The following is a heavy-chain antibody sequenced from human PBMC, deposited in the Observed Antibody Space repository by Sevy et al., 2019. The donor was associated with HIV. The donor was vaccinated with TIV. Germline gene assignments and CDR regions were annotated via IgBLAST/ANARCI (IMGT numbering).Heavy chain of an antibody. D-gene: IGHD5-18*01. J-gene: IGHJ6*02. V-gene: IGHV3-53*01. CDR3: ARDRHYSYGFEYYYGIDV. CDR1: GFTVSSNY. CDR2: IYSGGST. Sequence: GGSLRLSCAASGFTVSSNYMSWVRQAPGKGLEWVSVIYSGGSTYYADSVKGRFTISRDNSKNTLYLQMNSLRAEDTAVYYSARDRHYSYGFEYYYGIDVRGQGTTVTVSS.